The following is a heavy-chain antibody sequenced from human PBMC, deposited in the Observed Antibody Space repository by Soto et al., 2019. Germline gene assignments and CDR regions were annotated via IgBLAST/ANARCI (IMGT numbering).Heavy chain of an antibody. CDR2: IIPILGIA. D-gene: IGHD1-26*01. Sequence: QVQLVQSGAEVKKPGSSVKVSCKASGGTFSSYTISWVRQAPGQGLEWMGRIIPILGIANYAQKFQGRVTITADKSTSTAYMELSSLRSEDTAVYYCARDSGSYRVFDYWGQGTLVTVSS. J-gene: IGHJ4*02. CDR3: ARDSGSYRVFDY. V-gene: IGHV1-69*08. CDR1: GGTFSSYT.